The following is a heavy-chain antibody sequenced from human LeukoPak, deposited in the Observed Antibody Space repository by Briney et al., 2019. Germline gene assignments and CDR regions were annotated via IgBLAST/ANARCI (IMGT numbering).Heavy chain of an antibody. D-gene: IGHD1-26*01. Sequence: SETLSLTCAVYGGSFSGYYWSWIRQPPGKGLEWIGYIYYSGTTNYNPSLKSRVTISVDTSKNQFSLKLSSVTAADTAVYYCARVGYSGTHWGQGTLVTVSS. CDR1: GGSFSGYY. CDR3: ARVGYSGTH. CDR2: IYYSGTT. J-gene: IGHJ4*02. V-gene: IGHV4-59*08.